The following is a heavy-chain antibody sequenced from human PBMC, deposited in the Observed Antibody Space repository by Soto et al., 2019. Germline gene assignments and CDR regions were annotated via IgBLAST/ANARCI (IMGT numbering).Heavy chain of an antibody. Sequence: GASVKVSCKASGGTFSSYAISWVRQAPGQGLERMGGIIPIFGTANYAQKFQGRVTITADKSTSTAYMELSSLRSEDTAVYYCARTYYYDSSGYYRNDYWGQGTLVTVSS. D-gene: IGHD3-22*01. CDR1: GGTFSSYA. J-gene: IGHJ4*02. CDR2: IIPIFGTA. V-gene: IGHV1-69*06. CDR3: ARTYYYDSSGYYRNDY.